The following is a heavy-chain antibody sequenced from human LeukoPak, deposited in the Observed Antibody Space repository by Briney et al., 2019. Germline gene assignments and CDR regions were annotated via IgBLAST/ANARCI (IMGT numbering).Heavy chain of an antibody. D-gene: IGHD3-16*01. CDR3: ARDGFGTGSN. CDR2: IKQDGSEK. CDR1: GFTFSSYW. J-gene: IGHJ4*02. V-gene: IGHV3-7*03. Sequence: PGGSLRLSCAASGFTFSSYWMDWVRQAPGKGLEWVANIKQDGSEKNYVDSVKGRFIISRDNAKNSLYLQMNTLRADDTAVYYCARDGFGTGSNWGQGTLVTVSS.